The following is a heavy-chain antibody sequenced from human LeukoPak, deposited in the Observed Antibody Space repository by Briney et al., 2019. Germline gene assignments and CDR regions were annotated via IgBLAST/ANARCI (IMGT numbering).Heavy chain of an antibody. V-gene: IGHV3-53*01. J-gene: IGHJ4*02. CDR1: DXTVSSNY. CDR3: ARLTVTTTSDYFDY. D-gene: IGHD4-17*01. CDR2: IYSGDST. Sequence: GGSLRLSCAASDXTVSSNYMSWVRQAPGKGLQCVSLIYSGDSTYYADSVKGRFTISRDKSKNTLSLQMNSLRAEDTAVYYCARLTVTTTSDYFDYWGQGTLVTVSP.